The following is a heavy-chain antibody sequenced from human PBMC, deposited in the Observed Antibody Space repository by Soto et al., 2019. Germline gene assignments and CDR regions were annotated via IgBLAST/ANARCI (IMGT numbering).Heavy chain of an antibody. CDR2: IVVGSGNT. CDR1: GFTFTSSA. J-gene: IGHJ6*02. D-gene: IGHD1-26*01. CDR3: AADPLYIVGATNDYYYYGMDV. V-gene: IGHV1-58*01. Sequence: ASVKVSCKASGFTFTSSAVQWVRQARGQRLEWIGWIVVGSGNTNYAQKFQERVTITRDMSTSTAYMELSSLRSEDTAVYYCAADPLYIVGATNDYYYYGMDVWG.